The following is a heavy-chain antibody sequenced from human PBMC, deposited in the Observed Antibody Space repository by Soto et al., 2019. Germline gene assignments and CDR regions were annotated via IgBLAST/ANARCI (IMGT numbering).Heavy chain of an antibody. V-gene: IGHV4-59*01. CDR3: ARDGSSWYDTYFDY. CDR2: IYYSGST. D-gene: IGHD6-13*01. CDR1: GGSISSYY. Sequence: TLSLTCTVSGGSISSYYWSWIRQPPGKGLEWIGYIYYSGSTNYNPSLKSRVTISVDTSKNQFSLKLSSVTAADTAVYYCARDGSSWYDTYFDYWGQGTLVTVSS. J-gene: IGHJ4*02.